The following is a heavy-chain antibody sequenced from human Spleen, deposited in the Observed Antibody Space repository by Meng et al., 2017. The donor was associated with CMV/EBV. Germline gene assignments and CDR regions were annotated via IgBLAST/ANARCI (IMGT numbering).Heavy chain of an antibody. D-gene: IGHD3-10*01. CDR3: ARDRFGGAGDAFDI. Sequence: SVKVSRKASGGTFSSYAISWVRQAPGQGLEWMGGIIPILGIANYAQKFQGRVTITADKSTSTAYMELSSLRSDDTAVYYCARDRFGGAGDAFDIWGQGTMVTVSS. J-gene: IGHJ3*02. CDR1: GGTFSSYA. V-gene: IGHV1-69*10. CDR2: IIPILGIA.